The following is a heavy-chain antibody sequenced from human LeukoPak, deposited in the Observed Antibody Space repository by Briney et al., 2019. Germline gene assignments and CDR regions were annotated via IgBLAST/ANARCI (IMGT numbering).Heavy chain of an antibody. V-gene: IGHV3-30*18. J-gene: IGHJ4*02. D-gene: IGHD6-13*01. CDR3: AKDPGSSWYYFDY. Sequence: GGSLRLSCAASGFTFSSYGMHWVRQAPGKGLEWVAVISYDGSNKYYTDSVKGRFTISRDNSKNTLYLQMNSLRAEDTAVYYCAKDPGSSWYYFDYWGQGTLVTVSS. CDR1: GFTFSSYG. CDR2: ISYDGSNK.